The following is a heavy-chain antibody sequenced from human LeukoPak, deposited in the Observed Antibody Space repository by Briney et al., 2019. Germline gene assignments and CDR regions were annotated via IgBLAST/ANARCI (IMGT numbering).Heavy chain of an antibody. CDR1: GGTFSSYA. CDR3: ATELLYCSSTSCYRSGFGY. V-gene: IGHV1-69*13. J-gene: IGHJ4*02. CDR2: IIPIFGTA. D-gene: IGHD2-2*02. Sequence: ASVKVSCKASGGTFSSYAISWVRQAPGQGLEWMGGIIPIFGTANYAQKFQGRVTITADESTSTAYMELSSLRSEDTAVYYCATELLYCSSTSCYRSGFGYWGQGTLVTVSS.